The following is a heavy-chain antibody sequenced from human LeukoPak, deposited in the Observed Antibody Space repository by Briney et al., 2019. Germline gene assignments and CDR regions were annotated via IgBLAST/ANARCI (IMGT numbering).Heavy chain of an antibody. CDR3: ARGRSTMIVARYFDY. CDR2: ISSNGGST. J-gene: IGHJ4*02. V-gene: IGHV3-64*01. CDR1: GFTFSSYA. Sequence: GGSLRLSCAASGFTFSSYAVHWVRQAPGKGLEYVSAISSNGGSTYYANSVKGRFTISRDNSKNTLYLQMGSLRAEDMAVYYCARGRSTMIVARYFDYWGQGTLVTVSS. D-gene: IGHD3-22*01.